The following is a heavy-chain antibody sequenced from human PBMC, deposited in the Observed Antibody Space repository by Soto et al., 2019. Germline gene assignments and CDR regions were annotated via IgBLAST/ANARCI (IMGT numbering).Heavy chain of an antibody. D-gene: IGHD1-7*01. J-gene: IGHJ6*02. Sequence: QVQLVQSGAEVKKPGASVKVSCKASGYTFTSYGISWVRQAPGQGLEWMGWISAYNGNTNYAQKLQGRVTMTTDTSTRTAYMELRSLRSDDTAVYYFTRDPTPRLELRGYYYYGMDVWGQGTTVTVSS. CDR1: GYTFTSYG. CDR3: TRDPTPRLELRGYYYYGMDV. V-gene: IGHV1-18*01. CDR2: ISAYNGNT.